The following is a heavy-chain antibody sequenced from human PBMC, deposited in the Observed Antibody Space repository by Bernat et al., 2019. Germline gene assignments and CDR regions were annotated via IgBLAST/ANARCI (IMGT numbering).Heavy chain of an antibody. V-gene: IGHV3-23*01. J-gene: IGHJ5*02. CDR2: IMGRGDSI. Sequence: EVQVLESGGGLVQPGGSLRLSCAASGFTFSRNDMSWLRQAPGKGLEWVSEIMGRGDSIYYADSVKGRFTISRDNSKNTLYLQMNSLRAEDTALYYCAGSWAWGQGTLVTVSS. CDR3: AGSWA. CDR1: GFTFSRND.